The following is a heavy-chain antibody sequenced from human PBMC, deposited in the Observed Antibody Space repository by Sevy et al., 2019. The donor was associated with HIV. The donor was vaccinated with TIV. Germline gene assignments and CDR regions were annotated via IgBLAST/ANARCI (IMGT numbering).Heavy chain of an antibody. CDR3: ATEYISGYDY. J-gene: IGHJ4*02. CDR2: LWSGGSNE. D-gene: IGHD3-3*02. CDR1: GLNFNSYA. V-gene: IGHV3-33*01. Sequence: GGSLRLSCAAFGLNFNSYAIHWVRQAPGKGLEWVAVLWSGGSNEDYAHSVKGRFTVSRDDSENTVYLQMTSLRAEDTAIYYCATEYISGYDYWGQGTLLTVSS.